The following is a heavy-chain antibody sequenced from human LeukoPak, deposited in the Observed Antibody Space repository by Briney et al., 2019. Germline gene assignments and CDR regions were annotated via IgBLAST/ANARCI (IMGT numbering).Heavy chain of an antibody. V-gene: IGHV4-4*02. J-gene: IGHJ4*02. CDR3: ARGATYYYDSSGYYSGGYFDY. CDR2: IYHSGST. CDR1: GGSISSSNW. Sequence: SETLSLTCAVSGGSISSSNWWSWVRQPPGKGLEWIGEIYHSGSTNYNPSLKSRVTISVDKSKNQFSLKLSSVTAADTAVYYCARGATYYYDSSGYYSGGYFDYWGQGTLVTVSS. D-gene: IGHD3-22*01.